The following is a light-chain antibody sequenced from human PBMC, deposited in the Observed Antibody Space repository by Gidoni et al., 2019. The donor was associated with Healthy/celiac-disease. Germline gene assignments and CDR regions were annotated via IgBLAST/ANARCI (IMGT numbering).Light chain of an antibody. CDR2: DDS. V-gene: IGLV3-21*02. CDR1: NLGSKS. CDR3: QVWDSSSDHPGVV. J-gene: IGLJ2*01. Sequence: SYVLTQPPSVSVAPGQTARITCGGNNLGSKSVHWYQQKPGQAPVLVVYDDSDRPSGIPEGFSGSNSGNTATLTISRVEAGDEADYYCQVWDSSSDHPGVVFGGGTKLTVL.